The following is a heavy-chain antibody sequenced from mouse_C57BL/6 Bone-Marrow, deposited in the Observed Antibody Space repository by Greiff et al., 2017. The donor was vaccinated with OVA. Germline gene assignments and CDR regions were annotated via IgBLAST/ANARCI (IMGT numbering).Heavy chain of an antibody. CDR3: ARIFSYWYFDV. CDR2: ISSGGSYT. V-gene: IGHV5-6*01. J-gene: IGHJ1*03. CDR1: GFTFSSYG. Sequence: EVKVVESGGDLVKPGGSLKLSCAASGFTFSSYGMSWVRQTPDKRLEWVATISSGGSYTYSQDSVKGRFTISRDNAKNTLYLQMRSLKSEDTAMYYCARIFSYWYFDVWGTGTTVTVSS.